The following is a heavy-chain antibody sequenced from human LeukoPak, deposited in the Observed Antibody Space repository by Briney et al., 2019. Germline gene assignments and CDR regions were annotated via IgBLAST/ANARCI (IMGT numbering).Heavy chain of an antibody. D-gene: IGHD3-22*01. V-gene: IGHV4-31*03. CDR3: ARAARQGFTMIVVPFFYFDL. J-gene: IGHJ2*01. CDR1: GGSISSGASD. Sequence: SQTLSLTCTVSGGSISSGASDWGWIRQHPKRGLEWVGYINHSGSTYYNPPLGSRVTMSVDTSKNQFSLKLSSVTAADSAVYYCARAARQGFTMIVVPFFYFDLWGRGTLVTVSS. CDR2: INHSGST.